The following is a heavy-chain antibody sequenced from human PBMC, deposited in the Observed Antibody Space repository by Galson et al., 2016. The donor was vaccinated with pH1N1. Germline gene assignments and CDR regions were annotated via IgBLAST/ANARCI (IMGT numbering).Heavy chain of an antibody. CDR3: AKRANCGGDCFAFDF. D-gene: IGHD2-21*02. V-gene: IGHV1-69*13. CDR1: GGTFSHYV. CDR2: IIVVFGTV. J-gene: IGHJ4*02. Sequence: SVKVSCKASGGTFSHYVINWVRQAPGQGLEWMGGIIVVFGTVNYAEKFQGRVTIAADESTRTSYLELSNLRTEDTAVYYCAKRANCGGDCFAFDFWGQGSLVAVSS.